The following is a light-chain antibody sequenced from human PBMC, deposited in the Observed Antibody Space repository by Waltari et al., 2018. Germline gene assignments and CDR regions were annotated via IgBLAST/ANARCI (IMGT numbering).Light chain of an antibody. CDR1: KSISSY. CDR3: QQSYSTPRWT. J-gene: IGKJ2*02. Sequence: DIQMTQSPSSLSASVGYRVTITCRASKSISSYLNWYQQKPGKAPKLLIYAASSLQSGVPSRFSGSGSGTDFTLTISSLQPEDFATYYCQQSYSTPRWTFGQGTKLEIK. V-gene: IGKV1-39*01. CDR2: AAS.